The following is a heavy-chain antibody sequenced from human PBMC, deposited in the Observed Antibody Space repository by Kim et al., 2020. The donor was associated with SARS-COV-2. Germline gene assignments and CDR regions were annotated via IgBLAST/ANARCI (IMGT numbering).Heavy chain of an antibody. Sequence: SETLSLTCTVSGGSISSGGYYWSWTRQHPGKGLEWIGYIYYSGSTYYNPSLKSRVTISVDTSKNQFRLTLSSVTAADTAVYYCAREREGALEGMDVWGQGTTVTVSS. CDR3: AREREGALEGMDV. CDR1: GGSISSGGYY. CDR2: IYYSGST. V-gene: IGHV4-31*03. J-gene: IGHJ6*02.